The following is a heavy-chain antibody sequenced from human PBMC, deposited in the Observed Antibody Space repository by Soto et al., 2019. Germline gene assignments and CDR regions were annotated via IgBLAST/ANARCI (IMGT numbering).Heavy chain of an antibody. CDR2: ISTYNAKT. Sequence: ASVKVSCKASGYTFSSYAISWVRQAPGQGLEWMGWISTYNAKTNYAPSLQDRVTMTVDTSTTTAYMDLRSLTSEDTAVYYCVRVPESLFYDSSGYYFDSWGQGTLVTVSS. CDR3: VRVPESLFYDSSGYYFDS. J-gene: IGHJ4*02. V-gene: IGHV1-18*01. D-gene: IGHD3-22*01. CDR1: GYTFSSYA.